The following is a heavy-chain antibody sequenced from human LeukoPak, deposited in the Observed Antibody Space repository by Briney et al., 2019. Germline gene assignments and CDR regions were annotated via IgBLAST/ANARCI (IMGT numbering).Heavy chain of an antibody. V-gene: IGHV1-8*03. Sequence: ASVKVSCKASGYTFTSYDINWVRQATGQGLEWMGWMNPNSGNTGYAQKFQGRVTITRSTSISTAYMELSSLRSEDTAVYYCARSSATYYYDSSGYVYYMDVWGKGTTVTVSS. CDR1: GYTFTSYD. J-gene: IGHJ6*03. D-gene: IGHD3-22*01. CDR3: ARSSATYYYDSSGYVYYMDV. CDR2: MNPNSGNT.